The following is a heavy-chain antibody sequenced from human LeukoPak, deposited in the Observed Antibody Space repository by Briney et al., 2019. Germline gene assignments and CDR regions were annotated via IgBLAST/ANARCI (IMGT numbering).Heavy chain of an antibody. CDR3: ARDRNDYGDYVID. CDR1: GGSFSDYS. J-gene: IGHJ4*02. V-gene: IGHV4-34*01. Sequence: SETLSLTCAVYGGSFSDYSWSWIRQPPGKGLEWIGEINHSGSTNYNPSLKSRVTLSVDTSKNQFSLKLSSVTAADTAVYYCARDRNDYGDYVIDWGQGTLVTVSS. CDR2: INHSGST. D-gene: IGHD4-17*01.